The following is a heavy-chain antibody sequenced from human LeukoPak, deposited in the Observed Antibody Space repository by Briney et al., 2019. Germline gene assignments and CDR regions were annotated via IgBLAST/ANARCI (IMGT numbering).Heavy chain of an antibody. D-gene: IGHD5-24*01. J-gene: IGHJ4*02. CDR2: ISWNSGNI. V-gene: IGHV3-9*01. Sequence: GRSLRLSCAASGFTFDDHAMHWVRQPPGKGLEWVSGISWNSGNIGYADSVKGRFTISRDNAKNSLYLQMNSLRAEDTAVYYCARAFYKPDYWGQGTLVTVSS. CDR1: GFTFDDHA. CDR3: ARAFYKPDY.